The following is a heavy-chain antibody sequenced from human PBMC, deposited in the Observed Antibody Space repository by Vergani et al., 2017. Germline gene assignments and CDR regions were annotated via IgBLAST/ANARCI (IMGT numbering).Heavy chain of an antibody. CDR3: TKAGQYDSDNFHDS. CDR1: GFTFRIYG. Sequence: QVQLVESGGGVVQPGGSLRLSCIASGFTFRIYGMHWVRKAPGKGLEWVAFIRYDGTKRFYGDSVKGRFTISRDNSQTTVFLQMNSLRADDSAVYYCTKAGQYDSDNFHDSWGQGALVTVAS. J-gene: IGHJ1*01. V-gene: IGHV3-30*02. D-gene: IGHD3-22*01. CDR2: IRYDGTKR.